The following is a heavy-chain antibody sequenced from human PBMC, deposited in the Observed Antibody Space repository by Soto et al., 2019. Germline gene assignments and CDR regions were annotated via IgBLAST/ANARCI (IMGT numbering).Heavy chain of an antibody. J-gene: IGHJ4*02. V-gene: IGHV3-30*18. CDR3: SKRPASLVCFDY. CDR1: GFTFSSYG. D-gene: IGHD2-2*01. Sequence: PGGSLRLSCAASGFTFSSYGMHWVRQAPGKGLEWVAVISYDGSNKYYADSVKGRFTISRDNSKNTLYLQMNSLRAEDTAVYYCSKRPASLVCFDYWGQGTLVTVSS. CDR2: ISYDGSNK.